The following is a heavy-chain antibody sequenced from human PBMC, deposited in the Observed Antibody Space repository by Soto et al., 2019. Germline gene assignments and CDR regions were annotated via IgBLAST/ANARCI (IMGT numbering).Heavy chain of an antibody. CDR1: GDSISTVHYY. Sequence: SETLSLTCAVSGDSISTVHYYWSWIRQPPGKGLEWIGYIYYGGSTYYNPSLRSRVTISTDTSKNQFSLKLSSVTAADTAVYYCARERGYSYGYVQNRWFDPWGQGTLVTVSS. J-gene: IGHJ5*02. D-gene: IGHD5-18*01. CDR3: ARERGYSYGYVQNRWFDP. V-gene: IGHV4-30-4*02. CDR2: IYYGGST.